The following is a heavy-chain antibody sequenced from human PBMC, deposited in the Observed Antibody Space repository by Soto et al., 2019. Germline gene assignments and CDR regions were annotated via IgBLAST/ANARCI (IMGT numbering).Heavy chain of an antibody. V-gene: IGHV3-9*01. CDR1: GFTFDDYA. D-gene: IGHD2-2*01. CDR3: ARGGYCSSTSCYAGIYYYYYMDV. CDR2: ISWNSGSI. J-gene: IGHJ6*03. Sequence: EVQLVESGGGLVQPGRSLRLSCAASGFTFDDYAMHWVRQAPGKGLEWVSGISWNSGSIGYADSVKGRFTISRDNAKNSLYLRMNSLRAEDTALYYCARGGYCSSTSCYAGIYYYYYMDVWGKGTTVTVSS.